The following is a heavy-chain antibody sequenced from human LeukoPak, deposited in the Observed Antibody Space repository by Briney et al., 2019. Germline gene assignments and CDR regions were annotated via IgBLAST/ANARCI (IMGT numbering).Heavy chain of an antibody. CDR1: GYTFTSYD. CDR3: ARVWWSHSNFDY. CDR2: MNPNSGNT. V-gene: IGHV1-8*01. D-gene: IGHD2-15*01. J-gene: IGHJ4*02. Sequence: GASVKVSCKASGYTFTSYDINWVRQATGQGLEWMGWMNPNSGNTGYAQKFQGRVTMTRNTSISTAYMELSSLRSEDTAVYYCARVWWSHSNFDYWGQGTLVTVSS.